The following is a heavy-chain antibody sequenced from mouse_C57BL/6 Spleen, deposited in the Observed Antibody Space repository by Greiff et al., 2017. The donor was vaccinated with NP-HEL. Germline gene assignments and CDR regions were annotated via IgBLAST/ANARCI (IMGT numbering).Heavy chain of an antibody. Sequence: EVQLQQSGPGLVKPSQSLSLTCSVTGYSITSGYYWNWIRQFPGNKLEWMGYISYDGSNNYNPSLKNRISITRDTTKNQFFLKFNSVTTEDTATYYCARDDSYYSNCEAYWGQGTLVTVSA. V-gene: IGHV3-6*01. CDR1: GYSITSGYY. CDR3: ARDDSYYSNCEAY. J-gene: IGHJ3*01. D-gene: IGHD2-5*01. CDR2: ISYDGSN.